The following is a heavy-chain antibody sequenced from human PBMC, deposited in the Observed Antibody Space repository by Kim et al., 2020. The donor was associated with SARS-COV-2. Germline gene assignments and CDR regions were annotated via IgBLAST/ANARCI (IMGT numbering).Heavy chain of an antibody. D-gene: IGHD2-8*01. CDR3: ARAPLGYCTNGVCRSTYFDY. V-gene: IGHV1-3*01. J-gene: IGHJ4*02. CDR2: INAGNGNT. Sequence: ASVKVSCKASGYTFTSYAMHWVRQAPGQRLEWMGWINAGNGNTKYSQKFLGRVTITRDTSASTAYMELSSLRSEDTAVYYCARAPLGYCTNGVCRSTYFDYWGQGTLVTVSS. CDR1: GYTFTSYA.